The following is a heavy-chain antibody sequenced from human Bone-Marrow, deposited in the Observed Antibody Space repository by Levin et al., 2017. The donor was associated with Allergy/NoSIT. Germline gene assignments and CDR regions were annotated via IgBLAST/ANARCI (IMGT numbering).Heavy chain of an antibody. CDR2: ISISSAYM. Sequence: KPGGSLRLSCAASGFSFSSYTMNWVRQAPGKGLEWVASISISSAYMYYGDSVRGRFTISRDNAKNSLHLQMDYLRAEDTAVYYCTRDRDDFSSGYLHVLGHWGQGTLVSVSS. CDR3: TRDRDDFSSGYLHVLGH. V-gene: IGHV3-21*06. D-gene: IGHD3-3*01. CDR1: GFSFSSYT. J-gene: IGHJ4*02.